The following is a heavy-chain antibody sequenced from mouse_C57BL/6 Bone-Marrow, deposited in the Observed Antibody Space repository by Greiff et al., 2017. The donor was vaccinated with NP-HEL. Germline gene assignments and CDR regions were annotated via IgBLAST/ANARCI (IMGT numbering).Heavy chain of an antibody. CDR1: GYTFTSYG. CDR3: ARSGYYGSSYGY. D-gene: IGHD1-1*01. J-gene: IGHJ2*01. V-gene: IGHV1-81*01. CDR2: IYPRSGNT. Sequence: QVQLKESGAELARPGASVKLSCKASGYTFTSYGISWVKQRTGQGLELIGEIYPRSGNTYYNEKFKGKATLTADKSSSTAYMELRSLTSEDSAVYFCARSGYYGSSYGYWGQGTTLTVSS.